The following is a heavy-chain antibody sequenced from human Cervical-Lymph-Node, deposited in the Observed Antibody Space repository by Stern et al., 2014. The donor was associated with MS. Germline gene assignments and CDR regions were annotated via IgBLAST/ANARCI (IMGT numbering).Heavy chain of an antibody. J-gene: IGHJ4*02. CDR1: GFTFSNYG. Sequence: VQLVESGGAVVQPGRSLRLSCAASGFTFSNYGMHWVRQAPGKGLEWVPVISYDGNHKYYAGSVKGRFTISRDNSKNTLHLQMNSVTPDDTAIYYCARDYEDTSMLFDHWGQGTLVTVSS. CDR2: ISYDGNHK. V-gene: IGHV3-30*03. CDR3: ARDYEDTSMLFDH. D-gene: IGHD2-8*01.